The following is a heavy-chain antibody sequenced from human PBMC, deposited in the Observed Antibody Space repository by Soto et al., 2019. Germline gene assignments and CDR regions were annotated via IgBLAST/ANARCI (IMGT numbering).Heavy chain of an antibody. D-gene: IGHD6-13*01. CDR1: GWCFTGSY. CDR2: INHSGST. J-gene: IGHJ6*02. Sequence: SETLSLTCAVYGWCFTGSYWSRIRQPPGKGLEWIGEINHSGSTNYNPSLKSRVTISVDTSKNQFSLKLSSVTAADTAVYYCARMSLYSSSWYYYYYGMDVWGQGTTVT. V-gene: IGHV4-34*01. CDR3: ARMSLYSSSWYYYYYGMDV.